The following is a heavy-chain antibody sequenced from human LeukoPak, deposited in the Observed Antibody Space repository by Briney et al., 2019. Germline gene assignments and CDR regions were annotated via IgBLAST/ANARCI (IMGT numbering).Heavy chain of an antibody. J-gene: IGHJ4*01. Sequence: SETLSLTCAFSGDSVSSNSAAWNWIRHSPSRPLKWLGRTYYRSKLYYDYALSVKSRILITPATSKNHFSLQLNSVTPEDTAVYYCASDCWGLDYWGHGALVTVPA. CDR3: ASDCWGLDY. V-gene: IGHV6-1*01. CDR2: TYYRSKLYY. D-gene: IGHD7-27*01. CDR1: GDSVSSNSAA.